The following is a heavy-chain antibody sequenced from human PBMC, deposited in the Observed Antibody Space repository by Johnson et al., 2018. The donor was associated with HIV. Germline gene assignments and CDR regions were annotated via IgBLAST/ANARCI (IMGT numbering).Heavy chain of an antibody. Sequence: VQLVESGGGVVQPGRSLRLSCAASGFTFSSYAMSWVHQAPGKGLEWVSAISGSGGSTYYADSVKGRFTISRDNSKNTMSLQMSSLRVEDTAVYYCARGRRIQLWLLADAFDIWGQGTMVTVSS. CDR1: GFTFSSYA. CDR2: ISGSGGST. D-gene: IGHD5-18*01. CDR3: ARGRRIQLWLLADAFDI. V-gene: IGHV3-23*04. J-gene: IGHJ3*02.